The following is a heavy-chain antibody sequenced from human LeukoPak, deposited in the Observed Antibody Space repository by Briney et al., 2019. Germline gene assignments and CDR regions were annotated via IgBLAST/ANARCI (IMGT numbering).Heavy chain of an antibody. CDR1: GVSFSGSY. Sequence: SETLSLTCAVYGVSFSGSYWSWTRQPPGKGLEWIGEINHSGSTNYNPSLKSRVTISVDTSKNQFSLKLSNVTAADTAVYFCARGRISGGRHDVSDIWGQGTMVTVSS. J-gene: IGHJ3*02. CDR2: INHSGST. V-gene: IGHV4-34*01. CDR3: ARGRISGGRHDVSDI. D-gene: IGHD2-15*01.